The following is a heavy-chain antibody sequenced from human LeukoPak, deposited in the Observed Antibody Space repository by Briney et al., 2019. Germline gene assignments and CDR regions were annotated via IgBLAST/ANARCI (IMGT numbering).Heavy chain of an antibody. CDR3: ASSRLTWEYGSGSYGFDY. CDR2: INPNSGGT. V-gene: IGHV1-2*02. CDR1: GYTFTGYY. J-gene: IGHJ4*02. Sequence: ASVKVSCKASGYTFTGYYMHWVRQAPGQGLEWMGWINPNSGGTNYAQKFQGRVTITADESTSTAYMELSSLRSEDTAVYYCASSRLTWEYGSGSYGFDYWGQGTLVTVSS. D-gene: IGHD3-10*01.